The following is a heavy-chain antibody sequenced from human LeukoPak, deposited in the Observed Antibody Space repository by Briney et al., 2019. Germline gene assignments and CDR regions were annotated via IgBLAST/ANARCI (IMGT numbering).Heavy chain of an antibody. J-gene: IGHJ5*02. CDR2: IYYTGST. CDR3: ARHGPYLGRLGWFDP. V-gene: IGHV4-59*08. CDR1: SGSISSYY. D-gene: IGHD1-26*01. Sequence: SETLSLTCTVSSGSISSYYWSWIRQPPGKGLEWIGYIYYTGSTNYNPSLKSRVTISVDTSKNQFSLNLSSVTAADTAVYHCARHGPYLGRLGWFDPWGQGTLVTVCS.